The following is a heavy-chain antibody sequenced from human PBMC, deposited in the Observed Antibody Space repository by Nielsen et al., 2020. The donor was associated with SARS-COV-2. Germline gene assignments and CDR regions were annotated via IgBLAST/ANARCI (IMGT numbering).Heavy chain of an antibody. CDR2: INHSGST. J-gene: IGHJ6*03. CDR3: ARNRVGATRYMDV. Sequence: SDTLSLTFAVYGWSFICYYWLCIRQPPGKGLDWIGEINHSGSTNYNPSLKSRVTISVDTSKNQFSLKLSSVTAADTAVYYCARNRVGATRYMDVWGKGTTVTVSS. CDR1: GWSFICYY. V-gene: IGHV4-34*01. D-gene: IGHD1-26*01.